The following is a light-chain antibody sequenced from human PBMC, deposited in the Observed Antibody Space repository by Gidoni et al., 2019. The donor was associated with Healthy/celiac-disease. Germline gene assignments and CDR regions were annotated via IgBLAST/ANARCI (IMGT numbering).Light chain of an antibody. J-gene: IGKJ4*01. CDR2: DAS. Sequence: SQMTQSPSSLSASVGDRVTITCQASQDISNYLNWYPQKPGKAPKLLIYDASNLETGVPSRFSGSGSGTDFTFTISSLQPEDIATYYCQQYDNLPLTFGGGTKVEIK. CDR3: QQYDNLPLT. CDR1: QDISNY. V-gene: IGKV1-33*01.